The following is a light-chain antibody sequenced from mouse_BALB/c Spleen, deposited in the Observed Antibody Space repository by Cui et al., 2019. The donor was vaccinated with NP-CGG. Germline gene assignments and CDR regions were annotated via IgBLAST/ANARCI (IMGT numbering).Light chain of an antibody. CDR2: GTN. CDR3: ALWYSNHWV. J-gene: IGLJ1*01. Sequence: QAVATQEPALTTSPGETVTPTCRSSTGAVTTSNYANGVQEKPDHLFTGLIGGTNNRAPGVPARFSGSLIGDKAALTITGAQTEDEAIYFCALWYSNHWVFGGGTKLTVL. V-gene: IGLV1*01. CDR1: TGAVTTSNY.